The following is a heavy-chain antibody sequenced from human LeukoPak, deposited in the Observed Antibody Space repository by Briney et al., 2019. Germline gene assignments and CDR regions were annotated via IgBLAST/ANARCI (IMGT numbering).Heavy chain of an antibody. CDR3: ARADQGLDY. CDR1: GFLVSSDY. J-gene: IGHJ4*02. Sequence: PGGSLRLSCAASGFLVSSDYMSWVRQAPGKGLESVSIIYSGGSTYYADSVKGRLTISRDNSKNTLFLQMNSLRPEDTAVYYCARADQGLDYWGQGTLVTVSS. V-gene: IGHV3-66*02. CDR2: IYSGGST.